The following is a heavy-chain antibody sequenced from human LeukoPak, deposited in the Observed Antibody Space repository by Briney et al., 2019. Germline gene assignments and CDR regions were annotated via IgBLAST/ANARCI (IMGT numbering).Heavy chain of an antibody. CDR2: INPNSGGT. Sequence: AASVTVSCKASGYTFTGYYMHWVRQAPGQGLEWMGWINPNSGGTNYAQKFQGRVTMTRDTSISTAYMELSRLGSDDTAVYYCARVPPHGIAPLDYWGQGTLVTVSS. J-gene: IGHJ4*02. CDR3: ARVPPHGIAPLDY. CDR1: GYTFTGYY. V-gene: IGHV1-2*02. D-gene: IGHD2-15*01.